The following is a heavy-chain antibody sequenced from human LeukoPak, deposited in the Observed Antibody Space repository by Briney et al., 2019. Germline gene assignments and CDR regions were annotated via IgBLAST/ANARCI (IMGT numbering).Heavy chain of an antibody. D-gene: IGHD2-2*01. CDR3: ARDYCTTTRCYPNYFDY. CDR2: IYYSGSA. Sequence: SETLSLTCTVSGASVSSSNYYWSWIRQPPGKGLEWIGYIYYSGSANYNPSLKSRVTISVDTSKNQFSLKLSSVTAADTAVYYCARDYCTTTRCYPNYFDYSGQGTLVTVAS. J-gene: IGHJ4*02. V-gene: IGHV4-61*01. CDR1: GASVSSSNYY.